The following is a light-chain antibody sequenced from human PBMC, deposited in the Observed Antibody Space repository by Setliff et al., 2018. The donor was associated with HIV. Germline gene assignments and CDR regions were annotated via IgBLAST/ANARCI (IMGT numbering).Light chain of an antibody. J-gene: IGLJ1*01. CDR1: SSDVGSYNY. Sequence: QSALTQPRSVSGSPGQSVTISCTGTSSDVGSYNYVSWYQQHPGKAPKLMIYDVTKRPSGVPDRFSGSKSGNTASLTISGLQAEDEADYYCQSYDTRLSGSYVFGTGTKVTVL. CDR2: DVT. V-gene: IGLV2-11*01. CDR3: QSYDTRLSGSYV.